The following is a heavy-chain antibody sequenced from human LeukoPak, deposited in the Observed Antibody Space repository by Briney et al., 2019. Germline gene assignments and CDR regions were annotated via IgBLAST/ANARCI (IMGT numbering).Heavy chain of an antibody. CDR1: GFTFSKYH. J-gene: IGHJ4*02. CDR2: ISGSGGST. V-gene: IGHV3-23*01. D-gene: IGHD3-22*01. Sequence: GGSLRLSCTASGFTFSKYHMNWVRQAPGKGLEWVSAISGSGGSTYYADSVKGRFTISRDNSKNALYLQMSSLRAEDTAVYYCAKGRKWYYYDSSGYYSPFDYWGQGTLVTVSS. CDR3: AKGRKWYYYDSSGYYSPFDY.